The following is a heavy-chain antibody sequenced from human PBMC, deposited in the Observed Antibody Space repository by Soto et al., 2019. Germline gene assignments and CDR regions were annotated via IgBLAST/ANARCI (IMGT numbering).Heavy chain of an antibody. J-gene: IGHJ6*02. V-gene: IGHV1-69*01. CDR1: GGTFSSYA. D-gene: IGHD2-15*01. CDR3: AREKSSHTSHYYYGMDV. CDR2: IIPIFGTA. Sequence: QVQLVQSGAEVKKPGSSVKVSCKASGGTFSSYAISWVRQAPGQGLEWMGGIIPIFGTANYAQKFQGRVTITADESTSTAYMELSSLRSEDTAVYYCAREKSSHTSHYYYGMDVWGQGTTVTVSS.